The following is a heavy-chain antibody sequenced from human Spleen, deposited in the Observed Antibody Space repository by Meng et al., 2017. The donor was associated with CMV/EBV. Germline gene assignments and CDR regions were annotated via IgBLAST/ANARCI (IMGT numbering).Heavy chain of an antibody. CDR3: ASGITGTWWFDS. CDR1: GGSISSYY. Sequence: GSLRLSCTVSGGSISSYYWSWIRQPPGKGLEWIGYIYYSGSTNYNPSLKSRVTISVDTSKNQFSLKLSSVTAADTAVYYCASGITGTWWFDSWGQGTLVTVSS. D-gene: IGHD1-7*01. J-gene: IGHJ5*01. CDR2: IYYSGST. V-gene: IGHV4-59*01.